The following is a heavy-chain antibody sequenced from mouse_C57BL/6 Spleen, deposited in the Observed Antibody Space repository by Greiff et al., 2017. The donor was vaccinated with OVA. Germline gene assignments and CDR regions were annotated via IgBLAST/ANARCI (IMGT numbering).Heavy chain of an antibody. CDR2: ISYDGSN. V-gene: IGHV3-6*01. D-gene: IGHD2-4*01. Sequence: EVKLMESGPGLVKPSQSLSLTCSVTGYSITSGYYWNWIRQFPGNKLEWMGYISYDGSNNYNPSLKNRISITRDTSKNQFFLKLNSVTTEDTATYYCASFYDYSAWFAYWGQGTLVTVSA. J-gene: IGHJ3*01. CDR1: GYSITSGYY. CDR3: ASFYDYSAWFAY.